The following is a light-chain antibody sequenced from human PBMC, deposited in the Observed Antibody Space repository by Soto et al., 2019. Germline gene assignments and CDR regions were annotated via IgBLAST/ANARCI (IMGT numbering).Light chain of an antibody. V-gene: IGKV3-20*01. CDR2: GAS. CDR1: QTVSNNY. Sequence: ENVLAPSPGTLSLSPGERATLSCRASQTVSNNYLAWYQQKPGQAPRLLIYGASNRATGIPDRFSGSGSGTDFTITISRLEPEDFAVYYCQQYGSSGTLGQGTKVDIK. CDR3: QQYGSSGT. J-gene: IGKJ1*01.